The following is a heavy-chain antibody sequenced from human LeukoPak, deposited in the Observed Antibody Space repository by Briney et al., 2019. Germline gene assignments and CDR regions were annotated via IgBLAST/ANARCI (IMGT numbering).Heavy chain of an antibody. CDR3: AREDCTIGAVCSSLLDH. Sequence: GRSLRLSCAASGFTFSSYAMHWVRQAPGKGLEWVAVISYDGSNKYYADSVKGRFTISRDNAKNTLYLQMNNLRAEDTAVYYCAREDCTIGAVCSSLLDHWGRGTLVTVSS. V-gene: IGHV3-30-3*01. CDR1: GFTFSSYA. CDR2: ISYDGSNK. J-gene: IGHJ4*02. D-gene: IGHD2-8*01.